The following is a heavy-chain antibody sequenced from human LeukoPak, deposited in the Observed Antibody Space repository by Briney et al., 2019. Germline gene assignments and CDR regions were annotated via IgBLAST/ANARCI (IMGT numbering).Heavy chain of an antibody. Sequence: GSLRLSCAASGFTFSSYSMNWVRQPPGKGREWIGSIYYSGSTYYNPSLKSRVTISVDSSRNQFSLKLSSVTAADTAVYYCARQPGGVTNYFDYWGQGTLVTVSS. CDR3: ARQPGGVTNYFDY. D-gene: IGHD2-21*02. CDR1: GFTFSSYSMN. J-gene: IGHJ4*02. V-gene: IGHV4-39*01. CDR2: IYYSGST.